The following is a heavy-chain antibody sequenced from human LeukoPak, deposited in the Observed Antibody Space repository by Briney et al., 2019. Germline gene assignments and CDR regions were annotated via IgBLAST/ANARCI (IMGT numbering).Heavy chain of an antibody. CDR3: ARHNYYDIAYFDY. Sequence: SVKVSCKASGGTFSSYAISWVRQAPGQGLEWMGGIIPIFGTANYAQKFQGRVTITADESTSTAYMELSSLRSEDTAVYYCARHNYYDIAYFDYWGQGTLVTVSS. CDR1: GGTFSSYA. V-gene: IGHV1-69*01. D-gene: IGHD3-22*01. J-gene: IGHJ4*02. CDR2: IIPIFGTA.